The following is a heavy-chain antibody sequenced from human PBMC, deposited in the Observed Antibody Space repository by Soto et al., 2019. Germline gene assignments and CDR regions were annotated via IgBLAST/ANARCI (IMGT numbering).Heavy chain of an antibody. CDR2: INAGNGNT. V-gene: IGHV1-3*01. CDR3: ARDLGGWPDY. D-gene: IGHD2-15*01. Sequence: GASVKVCWEASGYTLTSCAMRWVRQAPGQRLEWMGWINAGNGNTKYSQKFQGRVTITRDTSASTAYMELSSLRSEDTAVYYCARDLGGWPDYWGKGTLVTVSS. CDR1: GYTLTSCA. J-gene: IGHJ4*02.